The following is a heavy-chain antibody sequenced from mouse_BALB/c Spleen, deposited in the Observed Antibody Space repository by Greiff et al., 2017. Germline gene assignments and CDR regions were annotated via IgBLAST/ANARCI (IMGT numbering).Heavy chain of an antibody. CDR2: IRLKSDNYAT. Sequence: EVQRVESGGGLVQPGGSMKLSCVASGFTFSSYWMSWVRQSPEKGLEWVAEIRLKSDNYATHYAESVKGKFTISRDDSKSRLYLQMNSLRAEDTGIYYCTDGSYDGYFAYWGQGTLVTVSA. CDR1: GFTFSSYW. V-gene: IGHV6-3*01. CDR3: TDGSYDGYFAY. J-gene: IGHJ3*01. D-gene: IGHD2-3*01.